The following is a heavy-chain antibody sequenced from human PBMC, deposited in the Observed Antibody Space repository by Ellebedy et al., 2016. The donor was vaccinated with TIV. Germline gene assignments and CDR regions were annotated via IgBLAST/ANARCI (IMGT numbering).Heavy chain of an antibody. J-gene: IGHJ4*02. CDR3: SSHVDTSMTH. CDR2: ISSGGTTI. CDR1: GFSFSDSY. Sequence: GESLKISCAASGFSFSDSYMSWIRQAPGKGLEWVSYISSGGTTIHYADSVKGRFTISRDNAKSSLYLQMNSLRLEDTALYYCSSHVDTSMTHWGQGTLVTVSS. D-gene: IGHD5-18*01. V-gene: IGHV3-11*04.